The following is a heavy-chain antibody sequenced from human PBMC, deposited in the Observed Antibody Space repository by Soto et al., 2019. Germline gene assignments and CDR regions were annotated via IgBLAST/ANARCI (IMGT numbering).Heavy chain of an antibody. V-gene: IGHV3-73*02. J-gene: IGHJ4*02. D-gene: IGHD5-18*01. CDR2: IRSKVNTYAT. CDR1: GFTFSDSA. CDR3: TRRRDWTAMDPLDY. Sequence: EVQLVESGGGLVQPGGSLKLSCAASGFTFSDSAMHGVRQASGKGLEWVGRIRSKVNTYATAYAASVKGRFTISRDDSMNTAYLQMNSLKTEDTAVYYCTRRRDWTAMDPLDYWGQGTLVTVSS.